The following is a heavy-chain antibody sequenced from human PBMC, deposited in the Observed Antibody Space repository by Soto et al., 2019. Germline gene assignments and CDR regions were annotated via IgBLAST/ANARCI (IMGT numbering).Heavy chain of an antibody. Sequence: PGGSLRLSCAASGFTFSSSWMHWVRQGPGKGLVWVARIKSDGITTNYADSVKGRFTISRDNAKNILYLQVNSLRAEDTAVYYCARGPTGWYGYDYWGQGTLVTVSS. CDR2: IKSDGITT. CDR3: ARGPTGWYGYDY. D-gene: IGHD6-19*01. V-gene: IGHV3-74*01. J-gene: IGHJ4*02. CDR1: GFTFSSSW.